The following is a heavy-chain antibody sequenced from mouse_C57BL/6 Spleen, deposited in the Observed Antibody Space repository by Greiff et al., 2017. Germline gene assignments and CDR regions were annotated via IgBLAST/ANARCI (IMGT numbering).Heavy chain of an antibody. J-gene: IGHJ4*01. V-gene: IGHV2-6-1*01. CDR1: GFSLTSYG. CDR2: IWSDGST. CDR3: ARHEGYYAMDY. Sequence: QVHVKQSGPGLVAPSQSLSITCTVSGFSLTSYGVHWVRQPPGKGLEWLVVIWSDGSTTYNSALKSRLSISKDNSKSQVFLKMNSLQTDDTAMYYCARHEGYYAMDYWGQGTSVTVSS.